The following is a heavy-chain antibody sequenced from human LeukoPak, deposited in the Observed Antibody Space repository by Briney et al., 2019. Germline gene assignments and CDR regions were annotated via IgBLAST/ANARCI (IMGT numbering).Heavy chain of an antibody. CDR2: IIPIFGTA. CDR1: GGTFSSYA. J-gene: IGHJ5*02. Sequence: GASVKVSCKASGGTFSSYAISWVRQAPGQGLEWMGGIIPIFGTANYAQKFQGRVTITADKSTSTAYMELSSLRSEDTAVYYCARGRYSSSWYNWFDPWGQGTLVTVSS. CDR3: ARGRYSSSWYNWFDP. V-gene: IGHV1-69*06. D-gene: IGHD6-13*01.